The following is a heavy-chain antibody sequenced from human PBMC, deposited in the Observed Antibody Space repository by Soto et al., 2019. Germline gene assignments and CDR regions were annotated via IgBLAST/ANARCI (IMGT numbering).Heavy chain of an antibody. J-gene: IGHJ6*02. CDR2: IYHSGST. CDR3: ARGVHSSSSGHTYYYYGMDV. CDR1: NGSISSAIYY. D-gene: IGHD6-6*01. V-gene: IGHV4-39*01. Sequence: PSETLSLTCTVSNGSISSAIYYWGWIRQPPGKGLEWIGSIYHSGSTYYNPSLQGRVTISVDTSKNQFSLKLSSVTAADTAVYYCARGVHSSSSGHTYYYYGMDVWGQGTTVTVSS.